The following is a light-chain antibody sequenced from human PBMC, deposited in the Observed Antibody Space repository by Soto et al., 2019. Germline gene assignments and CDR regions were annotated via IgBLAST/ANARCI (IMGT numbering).Light chain of an antibody. CDR1: QNINSW. Sequence: DIQMTESPSTVSASVGERVTITCRASQNINSWLAWYQQKPGKAPKLLIYDDSSLESGVPSRFSGSGSGTEFTLTISSLQPDDFATYFCQQYNSYPITFGRGTRLEIK. J-gene: IGKJ5*01. CDR2: DDS. V-gene: IGKV1-5*01. CDR3: QQYNSYPIT.